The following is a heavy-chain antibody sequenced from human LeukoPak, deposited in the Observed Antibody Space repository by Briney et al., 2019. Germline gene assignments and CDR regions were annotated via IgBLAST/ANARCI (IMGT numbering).Heavy chain of an antibody. CDR3: ATTRWELLEGCYYYGMDV. CDR2: IYYSGST. Sequence: SETLSLTCTVSGGSISSYYWSWIRQPPGKGLEWIGYIYYSGSTNYNPSLKSRVTISVDTSKNQFSLKLSSVTAADTAVYYCATTRWELLEGCYYYGMDVWGQGTTVTVSS. V-gene: IGHV4-59*01. CDR1: GGSISSYY. D-gene: IGHD1-26*01. J-gene: IGHJ6*02.